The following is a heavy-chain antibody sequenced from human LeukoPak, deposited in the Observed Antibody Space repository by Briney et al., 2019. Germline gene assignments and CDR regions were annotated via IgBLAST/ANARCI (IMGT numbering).Heavy chain of an antibody. V-gene: IGHV1-3*01. CDR2: IKAGNGDT. Sequence: ASVKVSCKGSGYTFTSYDIHRVRQAPGQRLEWMGWIKAGNGDTKYSQKFQGRVTMTRNTSISTAYMELSSLRSEDTAVYYCARASPFDPWGQGTLVTVSS. J-gene: IGHJ5*02. CDR1: GYTFTSYD. CDR3: ARASPFDP.